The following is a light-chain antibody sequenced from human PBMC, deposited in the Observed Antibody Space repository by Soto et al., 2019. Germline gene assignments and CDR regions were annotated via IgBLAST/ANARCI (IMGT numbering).Light chain of an antibody. V-gene: IGKV3-15*01. CDR1: QNVTSN. J-gene: IGKJ1*01. CDR3: QQYDEWG. CDR2: GTS. Sequence: MVMTQSPATLSVSPGERVTLSCRTSQNVTSNLAWYQLKPGQTPSLLIYGTSTRAPDIPVRFSGSGSGTEFTLTLTPVHSGDSAVYYCQQYDEWGFGPGTKVEIK.